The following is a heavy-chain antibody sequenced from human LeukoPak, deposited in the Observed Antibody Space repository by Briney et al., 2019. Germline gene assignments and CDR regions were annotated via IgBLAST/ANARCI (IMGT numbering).Heavy chain of an antibody. J-gene: IGHJ4*02. Sequence: SGGSLRLSCAASGFTFSGYSMNWVRQAPGKGLEWVSHITASGTAMFYADSVKGRFTISRGNAKNSLYLQMNSLRDEDTAVYYCASSGSYRFDYWGQGTLVTVSS. D-gene: IGHD1-26*01. V-gene: IGHV3-48*02. CDR3: ASSGSYRFDY. CDR2: ITASGTAM. CDR1: GFTFSGYS.